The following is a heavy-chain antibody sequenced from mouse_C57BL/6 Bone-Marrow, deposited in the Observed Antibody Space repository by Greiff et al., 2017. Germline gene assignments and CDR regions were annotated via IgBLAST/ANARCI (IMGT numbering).Heavy chain of an antibody. D-gene: IGHD2-3*01. CDR1: GFTFSSYG. J-gene: IGHJ2*01. V-gene: IGHV5-6*01. Sequence: EVQGVESGGDLVKPGGSLKLSCAASGFTFSSYGMSWVRQTPDKRLEWVATISSGGSYTYYPDSVKGRFTISRDNAKNTLYLQMSSLKSEDTAMYYCARGLLPGDYWGQGTTLTVSS. CDR3: ARGLLPGDY. CDR2: ISSGGSYT.